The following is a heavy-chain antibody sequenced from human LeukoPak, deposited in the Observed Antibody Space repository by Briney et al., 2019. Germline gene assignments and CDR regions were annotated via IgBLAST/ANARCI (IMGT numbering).Heavy chain of an antibody. V-gene: IGHV3-23*01. D-gene: IGHD4-17*01. CDR1: GVTLGTYA. CDR3: AKVRLYGDYPEIDY. Sequence: PGGSLRLSCAASGVTLGTYAMSWARQAPGKGLEWVSGISGSGGSTYYADSVKGRFTISRDNSKNTLYLQMNSLRAEDTAVYYCAKVRLYGDYPEIDYWGQGTLVAVSS. J-gene: IGHJ4*02. CDR2: ISGSGGST.